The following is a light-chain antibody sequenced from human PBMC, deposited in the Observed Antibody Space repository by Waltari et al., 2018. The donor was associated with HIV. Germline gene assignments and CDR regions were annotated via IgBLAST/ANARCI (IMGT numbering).Light chain of an antibody. CDR1: NTDVGRYKS. Sequence: QSALTQPASVSGSPGQSITTPCPGTNTDVGRYKSVSWYQQHPDKAPKLMIYEVNNRPSGVSSRFSGSKSGNTASLTISGLQAADEADYYCSSYTDSRPLYVFGTGTKVTVL. CDR3: SSYTDSRPLYV. CDR2: EVN. J-gene: IGLJ1*01. V-gene: IGLV2-14*01.